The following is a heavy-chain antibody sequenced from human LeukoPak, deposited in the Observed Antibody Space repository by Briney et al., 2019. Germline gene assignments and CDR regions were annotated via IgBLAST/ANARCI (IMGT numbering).Heavy chain of an antibody. CDR3: SRHEALPGDY. V-gene: IGHV3-73*01. Sequence: RAGGSLRLSCAASGFTFSASPMHWVRQASGKGLEWVGRIRVKANSYATAYAASVKGRFTISRDDSKNTAYLEMNSLKTEDTAVYYCSRHEALPGDYWGQGTQVTVSS. J-gene: IGHJ4*02. CDR2: IRVKANSYAT. D-gene: IGHD2-21*02. CDR1: GFTFSASP.